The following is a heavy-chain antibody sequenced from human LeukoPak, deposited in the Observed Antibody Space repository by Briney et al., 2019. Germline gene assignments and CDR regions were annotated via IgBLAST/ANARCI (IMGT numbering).Heavy chain of an antibody. CDR3: ARDLGYYDSSGYYDY. V-gene: IGHV1-69*13. J-gene: IGHJ4*02. D-gene: IGHD3-22*01. Sequence: ASVKVSCKASGGTFSSYAISWVRQAPGQGLEWMGGIIPIFGRANYAQKFQGRVTITADESTSTAYMELSSLRSEDTAVYYCARDLGYYDSSGYYDYWGQGTLVTVSS. CDR2: IIPIFGRA. CDR1: GGTFSSYA.